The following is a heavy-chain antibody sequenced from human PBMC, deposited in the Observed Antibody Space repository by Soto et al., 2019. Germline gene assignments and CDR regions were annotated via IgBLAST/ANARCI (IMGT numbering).Heavy chain of an antibody. V-gene: IGHV3-30-3*01. Sequence: GGSLRLSCATSGFTFSDYSMHWFRQAPGKGLEWVAVTSSDGGTKFYADSVKGRFTVSRDNSRNTLHLQMHDLRADDTALYYCVSWVSAHFDYWGQGTVVTVSS. CDR2: TSSDGGTK. J-gene: IGHJ4*02. CDR3: VSWVSAHFDY. CDR1: GFTFSDYS. D-gene: IGHD3-16*01.